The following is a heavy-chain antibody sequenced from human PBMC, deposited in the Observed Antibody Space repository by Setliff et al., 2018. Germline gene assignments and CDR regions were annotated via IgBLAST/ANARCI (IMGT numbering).Heavy chain of an antibody. CDR2: INPGGGSA. V-gene: IGHV1-46*01. CDR3: ARGGMAAAGRKGVFEY. D-gene: IGHD6-13*01. J-gene: IGHJ4*02. Sequence: ASVKVSCKASGYTFAGYYMHWVRQAPAQGLEWMGIINPGGGSASIVEKFQSRVSMTRDTSTSTFYMELSMLRSEDTAVYYCARGGMAAAGRKGVFEYWGQGSLVTVSS. CDR1: GYTFAGYY.